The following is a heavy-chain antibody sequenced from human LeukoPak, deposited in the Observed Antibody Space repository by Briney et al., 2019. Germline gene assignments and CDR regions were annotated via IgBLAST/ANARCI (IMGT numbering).Heavy chain of an antibody. J-gene: IGHJ4*02. CDR3: ARAFLKLYSGWYDVPFDY. CDR2: ISSSSSYI. Sequence: GSLRLSCAASGFTFSSYSMNWVRQAPGKGLEWVSSISSSSSYIYYADSVKGRFTISRDNAKNSLYLQMNSLRAEDTAVYYCARAFLKLYSGWYDVPFDYWGQGTLVTVSS. CDR1: GFTFSSYS. D-gene: IGHD6-19*01. V-gene: IGHV3-21*01.